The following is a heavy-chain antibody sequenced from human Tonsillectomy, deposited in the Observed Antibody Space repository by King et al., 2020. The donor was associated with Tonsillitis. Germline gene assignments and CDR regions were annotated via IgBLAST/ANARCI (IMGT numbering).Heavy chain of an antibody. CDR1: AYTFTDHW. Sequence: VQLVQSGAEVKKPGESLKISCKGSAYTFTDHWIGWVRQMPGKGLEWMGIIHPGDSDIKYSPSFQGQVTISADKSINTAYLHWSSLKASDTALYYCSTLTRLLPHAAFDVWGQGTMVIVSS. V-gene: IGHV5-51*01. J-gene: IGHJ3*01. D-gene: IGHD3-22*01. CDR2: IHPGDSDI. CDR3: STLTRLLPHAAFDV.